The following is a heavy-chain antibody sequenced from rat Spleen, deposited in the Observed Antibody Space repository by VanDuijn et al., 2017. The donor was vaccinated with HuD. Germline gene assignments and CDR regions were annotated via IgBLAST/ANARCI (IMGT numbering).Heavy chain of an antibody. CDR3: ARQLSYFDY. Sequence: EVQLVESGGGLVQPGRSLKLSCVASGFTFSDYGVAWVRQAPTTGLEWVATISYGDISGHSGTYYRDSVKGRFTISRDNAKSTLYLQMDSLRSEDTATYYCARQLSYFDYWGQGVMVTVSS. V-gene: IGHV5-29*01. J-gene: IGHJ2*01. CDR1: GFTFSDYG. CDR2: ISYGDISGHSGT.